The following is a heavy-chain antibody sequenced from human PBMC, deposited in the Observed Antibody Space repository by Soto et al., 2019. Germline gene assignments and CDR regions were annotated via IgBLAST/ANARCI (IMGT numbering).Heavy chain of an antibody. CDR2: IYPGDSDT. Sequence: GESLKISCKGSGYSFTSYWIGWVRQMPGKGLEWMGIIYPGDSDTRYSPSFQGQVTISADKSISTAYLQWSSLKASDTAMYYCARAVDTAMVTSYYFDYWGQGTLVTVPQ. CDR3: ARAVDTAMVTSYYFDY. J-gene: IGHJ4*02. V-gene: IGHV5-51*01. CDR1: GYSFTSYW. D-gene: IGHD5-18*01.